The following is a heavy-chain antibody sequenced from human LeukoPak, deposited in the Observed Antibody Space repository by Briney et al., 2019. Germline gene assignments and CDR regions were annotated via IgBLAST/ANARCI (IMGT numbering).Heavy chain of an antibody. CDR1: GFTFSDYY. CDR3: ARDHLRYYYDSSGSPAGY. V-gene: IGHV3-11*01. Sequence: PGGSLRLSCAASGFTFSDYYMSWIRQAPGKGLEWVSYISSSGSTIYYADSVKGRFTISRDNAKNSLYLQMNSLRAEDTAVYYCARDHLRYYYDSSGSPAGYWGQGTLVTVSS. CDR2: ISSSGSTI. J-gene: IGHJ4*02. D-gene: IGHD3-22*01.